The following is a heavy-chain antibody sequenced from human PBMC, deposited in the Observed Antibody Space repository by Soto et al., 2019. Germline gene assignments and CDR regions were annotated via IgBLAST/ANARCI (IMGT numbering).Heavy chain of an antibody. CDR2: IYYSGST. J-gene: IGHJ5*02. V-gene: IGHV4-59*01. D-gene: IGHD6-19*01. CDR3: ARAGGIAVPEWFEP. CDR1: VGSISSYY. Sequence: SETLSLTCTFSVGSISSYYWSCIRHPPGKGLEWIGYIYYSGSTNYNPSLKSRVTISVDTSKNQFSLKPSSVTAADTAVYYCARAGGIAVPEWFEPWGQGTRGSVSS.